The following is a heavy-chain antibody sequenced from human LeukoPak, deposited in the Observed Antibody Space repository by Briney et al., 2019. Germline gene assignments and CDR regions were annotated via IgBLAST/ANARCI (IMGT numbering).Heavy chain of an antibody. CDR3: ARLVVTASYDAFDI. D-gene: IGHD2-21*02. CDR1: GGSISSYY. CDR2: IYYSGST. J-gene: IGHJ3*02. V-gene: IGHV4-59*01. Sequence: SETLSLTCTVSGGSISSYYWSWIRQPPGKGLEWIGYIYYSGSTNYNPSLKSRVTISVDTSKNQFSLKLSSVTAADTAVYYCARLVVTASYDAFDIWGQGTMVTVSS.